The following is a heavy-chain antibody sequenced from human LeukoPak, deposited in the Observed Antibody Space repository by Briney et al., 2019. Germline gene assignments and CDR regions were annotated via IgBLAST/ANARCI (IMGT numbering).Heavy chain of an antibody. D-gene: IGHD3-22*01. CDR3: ARGTNYYDSTGMSD. CDR1: GFIFNNYA. CDR2: INSDGSST. V-gene: IGHV3-74*01. Sequence: GGSLRLSCAGSGFIFNNYAMHWVRQAPGKGLVWVSRINSDGSSTNYADSVKGRFTISRDNAKNTLYLQVNSLRAEDTAVYFCARGTNYYDSTGMSDWGQGTLVTVSS. J-gene: IGHJ4*02.